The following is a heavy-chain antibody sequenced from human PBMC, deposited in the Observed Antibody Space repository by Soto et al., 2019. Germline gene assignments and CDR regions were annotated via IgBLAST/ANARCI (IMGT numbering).Heavy chain of an antibody. CDR2: INHSGST. CDR1: GGSFGVSY. V-gene: IGHV4-34*01. Sequence: LSETPSLTCAFYGGSFGVSYWSWVRQPPGKGLEWLGEINHSGSTNYNPSLKSRVTISVDTSKNQFSLRLSSVTASDMAVHQCARWDYWGPGTLVT. CDR3: ARWDY. J-gene: IGHJ4*02.